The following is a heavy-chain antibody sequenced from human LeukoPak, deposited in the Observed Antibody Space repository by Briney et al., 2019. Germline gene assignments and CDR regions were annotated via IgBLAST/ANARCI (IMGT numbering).Heavy chain of an antibody. V-gene: IGHV4-34*01. J-gene: IGHJ6*03. CDR1: GGSFSGYY. CDR2: FNHSGST. CDR3: AGGSTYYYDSSGYYYRQDYYYYYMDV. D-gene: IGHD3-22*01. Sequence: SETLSLTCAVYGGSFSGYYWSWIRQPPGKGLEWSGEFNHSGSTNYNPSLKSRVTISVDTSKNQFSLSLSYVTAAETAVYYCAGGSTYYYDSSGYYYRQDYYYYYMDVWGKGTAVTVSS.